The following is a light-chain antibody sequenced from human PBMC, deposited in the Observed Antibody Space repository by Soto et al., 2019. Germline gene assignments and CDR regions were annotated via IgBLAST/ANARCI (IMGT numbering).Light chain of an antibody. CDR2: GAS. Sequence: EFVLTQSPGTLSLSPGERATLSCRASQSVSSNLAWYQQKPGQAPRLLLYGASTRATGIPARFSGSGSGTEFTLTISSLQSEDFAVYYCLQYINWPFTFGQGTRLEIK. J-gene: IGKJ5*01. CDR3: LQYINWPFT. V-gene: IGKV3-15*01. CDR1: QSVSSN.